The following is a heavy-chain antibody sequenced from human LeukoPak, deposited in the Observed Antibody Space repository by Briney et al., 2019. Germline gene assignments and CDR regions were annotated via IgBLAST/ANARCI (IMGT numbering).Heavy chain of an antibody. CDR1: GFTVSSNY. V-gene: IGHV3-66*01. D-gene: IGHD5-18*01. J-gene: IGHJ4*02. CDR3: AREVMYSYGYDY. CDR2: IYSGGST. Sequence: GGSLRLSCAASGFTVSSNYMSWVRQAPGKGLGWVSVIYSGGSTYYADSVKGRFTISRDNSKNTLYLQMNSLRAEDTAVYYCAREVMYSYGYDYWGQGTLVTVSS.